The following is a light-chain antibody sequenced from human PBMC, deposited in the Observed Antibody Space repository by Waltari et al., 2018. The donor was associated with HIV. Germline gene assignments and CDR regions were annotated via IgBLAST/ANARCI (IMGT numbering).Light chain of an antibody. CDR2: GKN. CDR1: GLRNYY. J-gene: IGLJ2*01. CDR3: NSRDSSGNHVI. Sequence: SSELTQDPTVSVALGQTVTITCQGDGLRNYYGTLYQQRPGQAPIVVIYGKNNRPSGIPDRFSGSSSGDSTSLTITGAQAEDEADYHCNSRDSSGNHVIFGGGTKLTVL. V-gene: IGLV3-19*01.